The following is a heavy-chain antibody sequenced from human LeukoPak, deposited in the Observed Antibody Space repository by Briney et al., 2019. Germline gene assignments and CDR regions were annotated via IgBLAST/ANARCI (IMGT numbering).Heavy chain of an antibody. J-gene: IGHJ6*02. V-gene: IGHV1-18*01. CDR3: ARVVVAAKLYYYGMDV. CDR1: GYTFTSYG. Sequence: ASVKVSCKASGYTFTSYGISWVRQAPGQGLEWMGWISAYNGNTNYAQKLQGRVTMTTDTSTGTACMELRSLRSDDTAVYYCARVVVAAKLYYYGMDVWGQGTTVTVSS. CDR2: ISAYNGNT. D-gene: IGHD2-15*01.